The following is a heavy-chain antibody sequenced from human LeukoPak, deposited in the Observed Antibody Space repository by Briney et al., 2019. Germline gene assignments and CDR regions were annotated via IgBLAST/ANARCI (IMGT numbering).Heavy chain of an antibody. D-gene: IGHD3-22*01. Sequence: GGSLKISCKGSGYSFTSYWIGWGRQMPGKGLEGMGIIYSCDSYNRYSPSFPGQVTISADKSISTAYLQWSSLKASDTAMYYCARRPELTYYYDSSGYYGMMDIWGQGTMVTVSS. J-gene: IGHJ3*02. CDR3: ARRPELTYYYDSSGYYGMMDI. V-gene: IGHV5-51*01. CDR2: IYSCDSYN. CDR1: GYSFTSYW.